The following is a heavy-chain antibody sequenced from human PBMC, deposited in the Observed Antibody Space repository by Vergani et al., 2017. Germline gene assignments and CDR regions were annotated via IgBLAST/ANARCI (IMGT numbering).Heavy chain of an antibody. J-gene: IGHJ5*02. V-gene: IGHV4-59*08. CDR3: ARRLGADWLSWFDP. CDR2: FYYSGST. D-gene: IGHD3-9*01. CDR1: GGSISSYY. Sequence: QVQLQESGPGLVKPSETLSLTCTVSGGSISSYYWSWIRQPPGKGLEWVGYFYYSGSTNYNPSLKSRVTISVDTSKNQFSLKLSSVTAADTAVYYCARRLGADWLSWFDPWGQGTLVTVSS.